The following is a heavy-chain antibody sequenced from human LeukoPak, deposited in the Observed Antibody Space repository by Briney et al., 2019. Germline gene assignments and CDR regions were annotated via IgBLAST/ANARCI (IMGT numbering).Heavy chain of an antibody. CDR3: ASGASYGDYGAFEI. CDR1: GGSISSSSYY. J-gene: IGHJ3*02. CDR2: IYYSEST. Sequence: SETLSLTCTVSGGSISSSSYYWGWIRQPPGKGLEWIVSIYYSESTYYNPSLKSRVTISVDTSKNQFSLKLRSVTAADTAVYYCASGASYGDYGAFEIWGQGTMVTVSS. V-gene: IGHV4-39*07. D-gene: IGHD4-17*01.